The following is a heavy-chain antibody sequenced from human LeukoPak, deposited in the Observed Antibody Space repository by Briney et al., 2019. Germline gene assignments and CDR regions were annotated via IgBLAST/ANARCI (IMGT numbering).Heavy chain of an antibody. CDR3: ARDGHRYDFDY. V-gene: IGHV1-69*13. CDR1: GGTFSSYA. CDR2: IIPIFGTA. J-gene: IGHJ4*02. D-gene: IGHD1-14*01. Sequence: SVKVSCKASGGTFSSYAISWVRQAPGQGLEWMGGIIPIFGTANYAQKFQGRVTITADESTSTAYMELSRLRSDDTAVYYCARDGHRYDFDYWGQGTLVTVSS.